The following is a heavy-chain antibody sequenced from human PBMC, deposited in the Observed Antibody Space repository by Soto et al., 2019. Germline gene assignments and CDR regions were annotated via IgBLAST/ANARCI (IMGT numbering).Heavy chain of an antibody. D-gene: IGHD1-26*01. Sequence: GGSLRLSCAASGFTFTSYAMSWVRQAPGEGLEWVSAISGSGGSTYYADSVKGRFTISRDNPKNTLFLQMNSLRAEDTAVYYFAKDLLGGSYYMRGPVFDYWGQGTLVTVSS. CDR3: AKDLLGGSYYMRGPVFDY. J-gene: IGHJ4*02. V-gene: IGHV3-23*01. CDR2: ISGSGGST. CDR1: GFTFTSYA.